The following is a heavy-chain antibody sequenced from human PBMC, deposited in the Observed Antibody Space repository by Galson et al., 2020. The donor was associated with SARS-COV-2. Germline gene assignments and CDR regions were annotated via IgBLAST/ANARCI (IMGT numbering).Heavy chain of an antibody. CDR1: GFTFSTYW. Sequence: LSLTCAASGFTFSTYWMSWVRQAPGKGLEWVANIKQDGTKISYVDSVKGRFTISRDNAKNSLYLQMNSLRAEDTAVYYCARGPFYYSSGTYQYFDYWGQGILVTVSS. CDR3: ARGPFYYSSGTYQYFDY. J-gene: IGHJ4*02. D-gene: IGHD3-10*01. CDR2: IKQDGTKI. V-gene: IGHV3-7*03.